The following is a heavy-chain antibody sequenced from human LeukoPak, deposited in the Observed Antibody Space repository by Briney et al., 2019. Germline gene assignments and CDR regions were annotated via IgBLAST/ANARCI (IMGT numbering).Heavy chain of an antibody. CDR3: ASGTYRLGDY. D-gene: IGHD3-10*01. Sequence: GGSLRLSCVASGFSFSTYAMSWVRQVPGKGLEWVSGISGSGVDTHYADSVKGRFRISRDNSQNTLYLQLSSLRAEDTAVYYCASGTYRLGDYWGLGTLVTVSS. V-gene: IGHV3-23*01. J-gene: IGHJ4*02. CDR1: GFSFSTYA. CDR2: ISGSGVDT.